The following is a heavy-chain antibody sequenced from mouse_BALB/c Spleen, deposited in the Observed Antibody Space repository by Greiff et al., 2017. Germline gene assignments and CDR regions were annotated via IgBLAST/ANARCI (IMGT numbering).Heavy chain of an antibody. Sequence: QVQLKQPGAELVKPGAPVKLSCKASGYTFTSYWMNWVKQRPGRGLEWIGRIDPSDSETHYNQKFKDKATLTVDKSSSTAYIQLSSLTSEDSAVYYCARDGSSPNWYFDVWGAGTTVTVSS. V-gene: IGHV1-69*02. CDR3: ARDGSSPNWYFDV. CDR2: IDPSDSET. J-gene: IGHJ1*01. CDR1: GYTFTSYW. D-gene: IGHD1-1*01.